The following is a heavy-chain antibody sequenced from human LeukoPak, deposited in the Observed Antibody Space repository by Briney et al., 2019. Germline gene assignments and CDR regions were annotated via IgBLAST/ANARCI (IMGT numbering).Heavy chain of an antibody. CDR2: IRYDVSNK. D-gene: IGHD2-15*01. CDR1: GFTFSSYG. V-gene: IGHV3-30*02. Sequence: TGVSLRLSCAASGFTFSSYGMHWVRQAPGKGLEWVAFIRYDVSNKYYADSVKGRFTISRDNSKNTLYLQMNSLRAEDTAVYYCAKNGDRGAYCTGGTCYPYFYYYMDVWGKGTTVTI. J-gene: IGHJ6*03. CDR3: AKNGDRGAYCTGGTCYPYFYYYMDV.